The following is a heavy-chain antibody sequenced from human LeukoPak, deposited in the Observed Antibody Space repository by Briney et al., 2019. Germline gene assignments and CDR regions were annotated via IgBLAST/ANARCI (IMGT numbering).Heavy chain of an antibody. CDR2: ISYDGSNK. CDR1: GFTSSSYA. CDR3: ARGLYYYDSSGYQGAFDI. J-gene: IGHJ3*02. V-gene: IGHV3-30-3*01. Sequence: GGSLRLSCAASGFTSSSYAMHWVRQAPGKGLEWVAVISYDGSNKYYADSVKGRFTISRDNSKNTLYLQMNSLRAEDTAVYYCARGLYYYDSSGYQGAFDIWGQGTMVTVSS. D-gene: IGHD3-22*01.